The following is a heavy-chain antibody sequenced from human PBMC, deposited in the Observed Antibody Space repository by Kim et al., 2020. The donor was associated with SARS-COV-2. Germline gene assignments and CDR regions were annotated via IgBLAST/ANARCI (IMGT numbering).Heavy chain of an antibody. J-gene: IGHJ4*02. V-gene: IGHV3-43*01. CDR3: AKTYSGYDLYIDY. Sequence: GGSLRLSCAASGFTFDDYTMHWVRQAPGKGLELFSLLSWDFVSTYYADSVKGRFTISRDNSKNSLYLQMNSLRTEDTALYYCAKTYSGYDLYIDYWGQGTLVTVSS. CDR1: GFTFDDYT. CDR2: LSWDFVST. D-gene: IGHD5-12*01.